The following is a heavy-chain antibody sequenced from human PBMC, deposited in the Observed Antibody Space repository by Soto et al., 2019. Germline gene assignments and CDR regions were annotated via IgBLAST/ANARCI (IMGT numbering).Heavy chain of an antibody. V-gene: IGHV1-69*12. Sequence: QVQLVQSGAELKKPGSSVKVSCRASGATFSISVFNWVRQSPGQGLEWMGGIISMFGTPNYSQKYQGRVTITANESTSTGYMELNNLKSDDTAIYYGARDLGGGYAPGDYWRQGTQVTVSS. CDR3: ARDLGGGYAPGDY. CDR2: IISMFGTP. J-gene: IGHJ4*02. D-gene: IGHD5-12*01. CDR1: GATFSISV.